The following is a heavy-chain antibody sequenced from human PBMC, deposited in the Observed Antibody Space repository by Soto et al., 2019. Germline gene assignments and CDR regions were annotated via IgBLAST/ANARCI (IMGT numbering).Heavy chain of an antibody. V-gene: IGHV3-23*01. CDR1: CITVGHYT. J-gene: IGHJ4*02. D-gene: IGHD3-22*01. CDR3: ARNYDYDSTSYYRSFDY. Sequence: SLKLSSAASCITVGHYTMGWVCWTPVKRLAWVAVVGPSGASTFYAASEKRRFTISRDNSENTLYLQMNSKIAADTALYFGARNYDYDSTSYYRSFDYWGPGTLVTVSS. CDR2: VGPSGAST.